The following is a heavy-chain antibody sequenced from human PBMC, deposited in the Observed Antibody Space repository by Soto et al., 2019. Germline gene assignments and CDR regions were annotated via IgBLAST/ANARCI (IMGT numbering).Heavy chain of an antibody. Sequence: QVQLVQSGAEVKKPGSSVKVSCKASGGTFSSYAISWVRQAPGQGLEWMGGIIPIFGTANYAQKFQGRVTITADESTSTAYMELSSLRSEDTAVYYCGTSWYDFSSRGGLEYYFDYWGQGTLVTVSS. CDR1: GGTFSSYA. V-gene: IGHV1-69*01. CDR2: IIPIFGTA. D-gene: IGHD3-3*01. CDR3: GTSWYDFSSRGGLEYYFDY. J-gene: IGHJ4*02.